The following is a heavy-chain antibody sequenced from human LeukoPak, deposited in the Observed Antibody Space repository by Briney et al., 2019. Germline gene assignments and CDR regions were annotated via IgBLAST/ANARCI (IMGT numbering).Heavy chain of an antibody. CDR1: GYTFTGYY. V-gene: IGHV1-2*02. CDR3: ASHKDDYGDYYFDY. Sequence: ASVKVSCKASGYTFTGYYMHWVRQAPGQGLEWMGWINPNSGGTNYAQKFQGRVTMTRDTSICTAYMELSRLRSDDTAVYYCASHKDDYGDYYFDYWGQGTLVTVSS. J-gene: IGHJ4*02. D-gene: IGHD4-17*01. CDR2: INPNSGGT.